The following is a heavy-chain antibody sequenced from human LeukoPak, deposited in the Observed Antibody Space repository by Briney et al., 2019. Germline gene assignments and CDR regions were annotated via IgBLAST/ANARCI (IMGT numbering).Heavy chain of an antibody. CDR2: MSGSSNYI. V-gene: IGHV3-21*01. J-gene: IGHJ4*02. CDR3: ARVGSTWSYFDY. D-gene: IGHD6-13*01. CDR1: GFTFSSYS. Sequence: GGSLRLSCAASGFTFSSYSMNWVRQAPGKGLEWVSFMSGSSNYIYYADSVKGRFTISRDIAKNSLYLQMNRLRAEDTAVYYCARVGSTWSYFDYWGQGTLVTVSS.